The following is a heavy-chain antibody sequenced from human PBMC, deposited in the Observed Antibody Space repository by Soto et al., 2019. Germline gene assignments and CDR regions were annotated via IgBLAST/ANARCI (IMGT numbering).Heavy chain of an antibody. Sequence: ETLSLTCTVSGASFSSPTHYWNWIRQSPGKGLEWIGFVYYSGITNYSPSLKSRVTISLDTSKDQFSLRLTSVTAADTAVYYCARTRDNNINYYYALDVWGQGTTVTVSS. CDR3: ARTRDNNINYYYALDV. V-gene: IGHV4-61*01. CDR2: VYYSGIT. CDR1: GASFSSPTHY. D-gene: IGHD1-20*01. J-gene: IGHJ6*02.